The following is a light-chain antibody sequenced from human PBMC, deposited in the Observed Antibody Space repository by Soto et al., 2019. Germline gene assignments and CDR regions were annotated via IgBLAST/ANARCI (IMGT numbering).Light chain of an antibody. Sequence: QSVLTQPASVSVSPGQSITVSCTGTSSDVGGYDFVSWYQHRPGKAPKLIIYDVNNRPSGLSNRFSGSKSGNTASLTISGLQTEDEADYYCSSYTSSHTRVFGTGTKVTV. V-gene: IGLV2-14*01. CDR1: SSDVGGYDF. CDR2: DVN. J-gene: IGLJ1*01. CDR3: SSYTSSHTRV.